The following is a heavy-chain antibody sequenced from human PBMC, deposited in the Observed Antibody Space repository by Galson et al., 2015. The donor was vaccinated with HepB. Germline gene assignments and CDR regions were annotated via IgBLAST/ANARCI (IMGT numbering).Heavy chain of an antibody. J-gene: IGHJ6*02. CDR2: ISYDGTNK. CDR1: GLTFSSYG. V-gene: IGHV3-30*18. D-gene: IGHD2-2*02. CDR3: AKDMFRCVSCYISAHYYGMDV. Sequence: SLRLSCAASGLTFSSYGMHWVRQAPGKGLEWVAVISYDGTNKYFADSVKGRFTISRDNSKNTLYLQMNSLRAEDTAVYYCAKDMFRCVSCYISAHYYGMDVWGQGTTVTVSS.